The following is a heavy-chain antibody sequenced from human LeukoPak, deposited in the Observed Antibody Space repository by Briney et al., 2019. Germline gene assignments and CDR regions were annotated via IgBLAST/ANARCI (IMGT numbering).Heavy chain of an antibody. D-gene: IGHD5-24*01. CDR3: AKSGYNRFDY. Sequence: TGGSLRLSCAASGFTFCSSAMSWVRQAPGKGLEWVSSISGSGSGGSTYYADSVTGRFTISRDNSKNTLYLQMNSLRAEDTAVYYCAKSGYNRFDYWGQGTLVTVSS. J-gene: IGHJ4*02. CDR2: ISGSGSGGST. V-gene: IGHV3-23*01. CDR1: GFTFCSSA.